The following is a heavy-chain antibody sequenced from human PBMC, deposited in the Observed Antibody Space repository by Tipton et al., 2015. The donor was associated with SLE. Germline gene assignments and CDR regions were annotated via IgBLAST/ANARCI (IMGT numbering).Heavy chain of an antibody. J-gene: IGHJ5*02. D-gene: IGHD4-23*01. V-gene: IGHV4-34*01. CDR2: INHSGST. Sequence: KPSETLSLTCAVYGGSFSGYYWSWIRQPPGKGLEWIGEINHSGSTNYNPSLKSRVTISVDTSKNQFSLKLSSVTAADTAVYYCASTYGGPWGQGTLVTVSS. CDR1: GGSFSGYY. CDR3: ASTYGGP.